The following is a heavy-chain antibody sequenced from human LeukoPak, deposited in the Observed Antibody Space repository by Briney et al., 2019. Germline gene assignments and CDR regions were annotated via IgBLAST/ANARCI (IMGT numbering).Heavy chain of an antibody. J-gene: IGHJ6*02. CDR2: IYYSGST. Sequence: PSQTLSLTCTVSGGSISSGGYYWSWIRQSPGKGLEWIGYIYYSGSTNYNPSLMSRVTISVDKSKNQFSLKLSSVAAADTAVYYCARSAMVDYGMDVWGQGTTVIVSS. CDR1: GGSISSGGYY. D-gene: IGHD2-15*01. CDR3: ARSAMVDYGMDV. V-gene: IGHV4-61*08.